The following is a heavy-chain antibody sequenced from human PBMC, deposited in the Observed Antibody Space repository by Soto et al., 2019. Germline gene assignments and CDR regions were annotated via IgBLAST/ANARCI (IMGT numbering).Heavy chain of an antibody. V-gene: IGHV3-74*01. CDR2: VDNDGTSA. J-gene: IGHJ4*02. Sequence: GALRLSCAASGFTFTNYWMHWVRQGPGKGLVWVARVDNDGTSATYADSVKGRFTISRDNAKNTLYLQMNSLRAEDTAVYYCARESEDLTSNFDYWGQGTLVTVSS. CDR3: ARESEDLTSNFDY. CDR1: GFTFTNYW.